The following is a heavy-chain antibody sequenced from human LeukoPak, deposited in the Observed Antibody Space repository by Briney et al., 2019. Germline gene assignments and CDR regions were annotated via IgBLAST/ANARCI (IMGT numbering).Heavy chain of an antibody. J-gene: IGHJ5*02. CDR1: GASISAYY. D-gene: IGHD6-13*01. CDR2: IYSGGST. V-gene: IGHV4-4*07. CDR3: AKNAGDL. Sequence: SETLSLTCTVSGASISAYYWTWIRQPAGKGLEWIGRIYSGGSTNYSPSLKSRVTMSVDPSKKQFSLKLTSVTAADTAVYYCAKNAGDLWGQGTLVTVSS.